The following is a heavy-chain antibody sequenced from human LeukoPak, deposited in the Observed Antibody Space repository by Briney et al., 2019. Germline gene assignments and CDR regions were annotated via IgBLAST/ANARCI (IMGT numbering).Heavy chain of an antibody. Sequence: GGSLRLSCAASGFTFDDYTMHWVRQAPGKGLEWVSLISWDGGSTSYADSVKGRFTISRDNSKNSLYLQMNSLRTEDTALYYCAKAGMGATLYYGMDVWAKGPRSPSP. CDR1: GFTFDDYT. CDR3: AKAGMGATLYYGMDV. J-gene: IGHJ6*02. D-gene: IGHD1-26*01. CDR2: ISWDGGST. V-gene: IGHV3-43*01.